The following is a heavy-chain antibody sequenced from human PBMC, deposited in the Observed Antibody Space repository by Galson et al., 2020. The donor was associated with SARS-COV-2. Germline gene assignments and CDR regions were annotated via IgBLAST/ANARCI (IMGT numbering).Heavy chain of an antibody. CDR3: TTDESSSMVDY. V-gene: IGHV3-15*01. J-gene: IGHJ4*02. CDR2: IRTKSEGGTT. CDR1: GLTVSDAW. Sequence: GESLKISCAVSGLTVSDAWTTWVRQVPGKGLEWVGRIRTKSEGGTTDYAAPMKGRFTISRDDSKNTLYLQMNSLKTEDTAVYYCTTDESSSMVDYWGPGTQVTVSS.